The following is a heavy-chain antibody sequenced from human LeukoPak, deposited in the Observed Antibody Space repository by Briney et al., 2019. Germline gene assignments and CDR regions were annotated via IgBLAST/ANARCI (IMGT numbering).Heavy chain of an antibody. CDR2: IYYSGST. CDR1: GGSMRSSSDY. CDR3: ARTADPSITGTTSFPWFDP. D-gene: IGHD1-7*01. J-gene: IGHJ5*02. Sequence: AETLSLTCTVSGGSMRSSSDYWGWIRQPPGKGLEGIGSIYYSGSTYDNPALKRRVSISVDTSKNQFSLKLSSVTAADTAVYYCARTADPSITGTTSFPWFDPWAQGPLLSVSS. V-gene: IGHV4-39*07.